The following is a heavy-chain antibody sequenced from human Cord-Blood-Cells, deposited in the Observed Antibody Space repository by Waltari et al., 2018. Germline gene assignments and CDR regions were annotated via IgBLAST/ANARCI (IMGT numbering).Heavy chain of an antibody. CDR2: IWYDGSNK. CDR1: GFTFSSYG. Sequence: QVQLVESGGGVVQPGRSLRLYCAASGFTFSSYGMPWVRQAPGKGLEWVAVIWYDGSNKYYADSVKGRFTISRDNSKNTLYLQMNSLRAEDTAVYYCARGIIAADYWGQGTLVTVSS. J-gene: IGHJ4*02. D-gene: IGHD6-13*01. V-gene: IGHV3-33*01. CDR3: ARGIIAADY.